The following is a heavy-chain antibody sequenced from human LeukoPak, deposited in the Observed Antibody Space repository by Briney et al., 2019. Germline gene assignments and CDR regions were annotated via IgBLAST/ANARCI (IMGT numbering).Heavy chain of an antibody. J-gene: IGHJ2*01. CDR2: TYYRSKWYN. CDR1: GDSVSSNSAA. CDR3: ARGKWALLSHYWCFDL. D-gene: IGHD2/OR15-2a*01. Sequence: SQTLSLTCAISGDSVSSNSAAWNWIRQSPSRGLEWLGRTYYRSKWYNDYAVSVKSRITINPDTSKNQFSLQLNSVTPEDTAVYYCARGKWALLSHYWCFDLWGRGTLVTVSS. V-gene: IGHV6-1*01.